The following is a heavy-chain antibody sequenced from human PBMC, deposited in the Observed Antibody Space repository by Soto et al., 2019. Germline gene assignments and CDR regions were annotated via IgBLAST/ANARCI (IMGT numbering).Heavy chain of an antibody. J-gene: IGHJ4*02. Sequence: GGSLRLSCPASAFTFSDYYMSCIRQAPGKGLEWVSYISSSGSTIYYADSVKGRFTISRDNAKNSLYLQMNSLRAEDTAVYYCARELLDSSGYSFDYWGQGTLVTVPQ. D-gene: IGHD3-22*01. CDR1: AFTFSDYY. V-gene: IGHV3-11*01. CDR3: ARELLDSSGYSFDY. CDR2: ISSSGSTI.